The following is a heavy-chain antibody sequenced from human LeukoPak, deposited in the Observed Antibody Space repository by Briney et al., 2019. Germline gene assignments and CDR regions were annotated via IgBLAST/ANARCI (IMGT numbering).Heavy chain of an antibody. V-gene: IGHV4-34*01. J-gene: IGHJ6*03. CDR2: INHSGSA. D-gene: IGHD3-22*01. CDR1: GFTFTTYD. Sequence: PGGSLRLSCAASGFTFTTYDMSWVRQPPGKGLEWIGEINHSGSANYNPSLKSRVTISADTSKNQFSLRLSSVTAADTAVYFCARRQGGYLGLYYYYYYIDVWGKGTTVTVSS. CDR3: ARRQGGYLGLYYYYYYIDV.